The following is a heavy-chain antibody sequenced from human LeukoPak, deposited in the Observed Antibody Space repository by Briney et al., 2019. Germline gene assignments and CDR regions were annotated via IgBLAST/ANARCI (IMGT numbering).Heavy chain of an antibody. CDR2: IYHSGST. CDR3: AGHYYDFWSGFWDY. V-gene: IGHV4-30-2*01. CDR1: GGSISSGGYY. J-gene: IGHJ4*02. Sequence: SQTLSLTCTVSGGSISSGGYYWSWIRQPPGKGLEWIGYIYHSGSTYYNPSLKSRVTISVDRSKNQFSLKLSSVTAADTAVYYCAGHYYDFWSGFWDYWGQGTLVTVSS. D-gene: IGHD3-3*01.